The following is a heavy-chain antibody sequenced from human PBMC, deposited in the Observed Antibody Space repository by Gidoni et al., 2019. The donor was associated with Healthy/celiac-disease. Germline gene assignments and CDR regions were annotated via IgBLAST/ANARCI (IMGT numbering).Heavy chain of an antibody. CDR2: IIPIFGTA. D-gene: IGHD3-3*01. J-gene: IGHJ4*02. CDR3: ARGSQFLEWSPFDY. Sequence: GLEWMGGIIPIFGTANYAQKFQGRVTITADESTSTAYMELSTLRSEDTAVYYCARGSQFLEWSPFDYWGQGTLVTVSS. V-gene: IGHV1-69*01.